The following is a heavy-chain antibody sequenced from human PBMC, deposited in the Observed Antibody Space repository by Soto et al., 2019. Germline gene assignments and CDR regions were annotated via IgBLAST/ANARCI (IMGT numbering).Heavy chain of an antibody. V-gene: IGHV3-30*04. Sequence: QVQVVESGGGVVQPGRSLRLSCAASGFTFSRYAIHWVRQAPGKGLEWVAVISRDGTNKYYVDSVKGRFTISRENSRNTLYLQMNSLRHEDAAVYYCARSRSGAVADSFDFWGQGTLVTVSS. J-gene: IGHJ4*02. CDR3: ARSRSGAVADSFDF. D-gene: IGHD3-10*01. CDR2: ISRDGTNK. CDR1: GFTFSRYA.